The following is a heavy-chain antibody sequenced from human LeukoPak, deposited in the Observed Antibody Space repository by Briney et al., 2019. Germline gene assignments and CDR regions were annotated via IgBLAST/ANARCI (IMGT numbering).Heavy chain of an antibody. Sequence: GGSLRLSCAASGFTFSSYAMSWVRQAPGKGLEWVSAISGSGGSTYYADSVKGRFTISRDNSKNTLYLQMNSLRAEDTAVYYCATLPGDSSSSRIDAFDIWGQGTMVTVSS. V-gene: IGHV3-23*01. J-gene: IGHJ3*02. CDR2: ISGSGGST. CDR1: GFTFSSYA. D-gene: IGHD6-6*01. CDR3: ATLPGDSSSSRIDAFDI.